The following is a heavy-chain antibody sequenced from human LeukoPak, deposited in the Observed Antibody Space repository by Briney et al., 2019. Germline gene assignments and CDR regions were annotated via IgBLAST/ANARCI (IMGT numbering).Heavy chain of an antibody. J-gene: IGHJ5*02. CDR3: ARSLELTYGRNWFDP. V-gene: IGHV4-39*01. D-gene: IGHD4-17*01. CDR1: GGSISSGTYH. Sequence: PSETLSLNCTVSGGSISSGTYHWGWVRQPPGKGLEWIGNIHYSGSTYYNPSLKSPVTISVDTSKNQFSLQLSSVTAADTAVYYCARSLELTYGRNWFDPWGQGTLVTVSS. CDR2: IHYSGST.